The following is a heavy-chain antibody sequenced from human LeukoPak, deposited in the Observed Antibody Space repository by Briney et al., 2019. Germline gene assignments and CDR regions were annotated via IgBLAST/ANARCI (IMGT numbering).Heavy chain of an antibody. CDR2: ISSSGSTV. Sequence: GGFLRLSCVASGFTFSDYYMSWIRQAPGKGLECLSYISSSGSTVYYADSVKGRFTISRDNAKNSLYLQMNSLRAEDTAVYYCARELEDSDTYRYGMDVWGQGTTVTVSS. CDR1: GFTFSDYY. D-gene: IGHD1-26*01. CDR3: ARELEDSDTYRYGMDV. J-gene: IGHJ6*02. V-gene: IGHV3-11*01.